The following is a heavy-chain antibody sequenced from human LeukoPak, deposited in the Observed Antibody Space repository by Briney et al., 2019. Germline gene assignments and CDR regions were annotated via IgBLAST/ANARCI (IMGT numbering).Heavy chain of an antibody. CDR2: INQRGRP. Sequence: PSETLSDSCPVYTGSFSNYYWSWIRQAPGKGLEWIGEINQRGRPNYNPSLKSRVIMSVDTSKNHFSLKVTSVTAADTAVYYCARALNMGATTWTPINNLYDFMDVWDKGPTVRVSS. CDR1: TGSFSNYY. D-gene: IGHD1-26*01. CDR3: ARALNMGATTWTPINNLYDFMDV. J-gene: IGHJ6*03. V-gene: IGHV4-34*01.